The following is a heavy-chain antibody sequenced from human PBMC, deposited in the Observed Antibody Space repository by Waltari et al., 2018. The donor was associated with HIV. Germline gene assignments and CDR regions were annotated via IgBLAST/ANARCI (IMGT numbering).Heavy chain of an antibody. D-gene: IGHD3-22*01. J-gene: IGHJ6*02. CDR1: GGSISRSY. CDR3: ARDRYDSSGYNLRGYYYGMDV. CDR2: IYYSGST. Sequence: QVQLQESGPGLVKPSETLSLTCPVSGGSISRSYWSWIRQHQGKGREWIGYIYYSGSTNYNPSLKSRVTISVDTSKNQFSLKLSSVTAADTAVYYCARDRYDSSGYNLRGYYYGMDVWGQGTTVTVSS. V-gene: IGHV4-59*01.